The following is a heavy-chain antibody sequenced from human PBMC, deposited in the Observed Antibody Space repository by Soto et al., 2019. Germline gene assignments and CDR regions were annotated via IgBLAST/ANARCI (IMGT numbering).Heavy chain of an antibody. J-gene: IGHJ4*02. CDR1: GYTFTSFA. CDR3: ARSSLSIAVAGPFDY. D-gene: IGHD6-19*01. V-gene: IGHV1-18*01. CDR2: ISAYNGNT. Sequence: QVQLVQSGAEVKKPGASVKVSCKASGYTFTSFAVTWVRQAPGQGLEWMGWISAYNGNTNYAQKPQGRVTMTTDTSTSTAYMELRSLRSDDTAVYYCARSSLSIAVAGPFDYWGQGTLVTVSS.